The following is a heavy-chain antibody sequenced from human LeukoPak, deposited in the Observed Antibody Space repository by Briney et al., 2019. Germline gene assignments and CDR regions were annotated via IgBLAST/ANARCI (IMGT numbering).Heavy chain of an antibody. J-gene: IGHJ4*02. CDR1: GFTFSSYA. CDR3: AKSWGTLLWFGELLPFDY. Sequence: GGSLRLSCAASGFTFSSYAMSWVRQAPGKGLEWVSAISGSGGSTYYADSVKGRFTISRDNSKNTLYLQMNSLRAEDTGVYYCAKSWGTLLWFGELLPFDYWGQGTLVTVSS. CDR2: ISGSGGST. D-gene: IGHD3-10*01. V-gene: IGHV3-23*01.